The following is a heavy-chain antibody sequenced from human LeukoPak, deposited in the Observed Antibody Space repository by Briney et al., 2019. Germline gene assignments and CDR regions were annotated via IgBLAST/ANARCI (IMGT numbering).Heavy chain of an antibody. Sequence: ASVKVSCKASGYTFTSYDINWVRQATGQGLEWMGWMNPNSGNTGYAQKFQGRVTMTRNTSISTAYTELSSLRSEDTAVYYCATTPRYYDFWSGYYWRSDGMDVWGQGTTVTVSS. CDR2: MNPNSGNT. CDR1: GYTFTSYD. CDR3: ATTPRYYDFWSGYYWRSDGMDV. J-gene: IGHJ6*02. D-gene: IGHD3-3*01. V-gene: IGHV1-8*01.